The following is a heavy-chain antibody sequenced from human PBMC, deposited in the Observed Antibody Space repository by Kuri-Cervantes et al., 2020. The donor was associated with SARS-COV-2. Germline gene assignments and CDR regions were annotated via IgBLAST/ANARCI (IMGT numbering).Heavy chain of an antibody. Sequence: GGSLRLSCAASGLAVSSNYMSWVRQAPGKGLERVSVIYSGGSTYYADSVKGRFTISRDNSKNTLYLQMNSLRAEDTAVYYCARERGLRGWFDPWGQGTLVTVSS. CDR3: ARERGLRGWFDP. CDR2: IYSGGST. J-gene: IGHJ5*02. V-gene: IGHV3-53*01. CDR1: GLAVSSNY.